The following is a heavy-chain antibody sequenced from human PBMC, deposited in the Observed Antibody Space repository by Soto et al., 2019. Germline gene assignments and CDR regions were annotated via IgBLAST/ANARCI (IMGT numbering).Heavy chain of an antibody. CDR2: INDVGST. V-gene: IGHV4-34*01. D-gene: IGHD3-10*01. J-gene: IGHJ4*02. CDR3: ASRYGSCRYYFDN. CDR1: GGSFSVYY. Sequence: QVQLQQWGAGLLKPSETLSLTCAVYGGSFSVYYCSWVRQSPGKGLEWIGEINDVGSTNYNPSLKRRVTMAADPYKNQFSLQLTSVTAADTAVYSCASRYGSCRYYFDNWGRGTLGTVSS.